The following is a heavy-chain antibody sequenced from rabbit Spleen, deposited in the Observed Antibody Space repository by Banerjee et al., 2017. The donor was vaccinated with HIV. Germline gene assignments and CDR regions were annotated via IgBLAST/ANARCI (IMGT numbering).Heavy chain of an antibody. CDR3: ARDGTGGSYFAL. CDR2: IDPVFSIT. V-gene: IGHV1S7*01. Sequence: QLKESGGGLVQPGGSLKLSCKASGFTLSSYYMNWVRQAPGKGLEWIGYIDPVFSITYYANWVNGRFSISRENAQNTVFLQMTSLTAADTATYFCARDGTGGSYFALWGQGTLVTVS. CDR1: GFTLSSYY. D-gene: IGHD8-1*01. J-gene: IGHJ3*01.